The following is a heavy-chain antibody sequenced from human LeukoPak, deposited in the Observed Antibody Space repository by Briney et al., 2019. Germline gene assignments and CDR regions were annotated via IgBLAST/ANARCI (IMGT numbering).Heavy chain of an antibody. Sequence: GGSLRLSCAASGFTFSNAWMAWVRQVPGKGLEWVGRIRSKTDGGTINYAAPVKDRFTISRDDSKNTLYLQMNSLGIEDTAVYFCTTDRTMKGYWGQGTLVTVSS. D-gene: IGHD3-22*01. CDR3: TTDRTMKGY. CDR2: IRSKTDGGTI. V-gene: IGHV3-15*01. CDR1: GFTFSNAW. J-gene: IGHJ4*02.